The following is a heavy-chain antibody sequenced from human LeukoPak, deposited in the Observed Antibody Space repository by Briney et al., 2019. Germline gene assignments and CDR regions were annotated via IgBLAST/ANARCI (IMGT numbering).Heavy chain of an antibody. D-gene: IGHD6-19*01. CDR2: IFYTGNT. J-gene: IGHJ4*02. CDR1: GASITTNY. Sequence: SETLSLTCTVSGASITTNYWSWIRQSPGKGLQWIGHIFYTGNTNHNPSLKSRVTISVDTSKNQISLNLTSVTAADTAIYYCARGWLRVLAVAVAWGGERFDYWGQGTLVTVSS. CDR3: ARGWLRVLAVAVAWGGERFDY. V-gene: IGHV4-59*01.